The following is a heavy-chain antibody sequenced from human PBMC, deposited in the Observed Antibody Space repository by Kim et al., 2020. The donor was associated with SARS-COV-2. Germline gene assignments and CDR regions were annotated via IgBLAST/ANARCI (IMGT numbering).Heavy chain of an antibody. CDR1: GFIFTNAW. CDR2: IKRNDDGGTV. D-gene: IGHD2-15*01. J-gene: IGHJ4*02. V-gene: IGHV3-15*01. CDR3: TTLPLGYCSLGSCYGYFDF. Sequence: GGSLRLSCAASGFIFTNAWMNWVRQAPGKGLEWVGRIKRNDDGGTVDYAAPVKGRFTISRDDSMDTLYLQMNSLKTEDTGVYYCTTLPLGYCSLGSCYGYFDFWGRGALVTVSS.